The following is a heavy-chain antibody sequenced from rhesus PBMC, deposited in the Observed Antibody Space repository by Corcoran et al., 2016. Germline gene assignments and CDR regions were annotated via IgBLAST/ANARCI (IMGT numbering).Heavy chain of an antibody. CDR2: ISNGGGST. CDR1: GFTFSSYG. V-gene: IGHV3S5*01. Sequence: EVQLVESGGGLVQPGGSLRLSCAASGFTFSSYGMSWVRQAPGKGLEWVSYISNGGGSTYYADSVKSRFTISRDNPNNTLSLEMNSLRCEDTAVYYCAKDPRIAAAPEYFEFWGQGALVTVSS. J-gene: IGHJ1*01. CDR3: AKDPRIAAAPEYFEF. D-gene: IGHD6-31*01.